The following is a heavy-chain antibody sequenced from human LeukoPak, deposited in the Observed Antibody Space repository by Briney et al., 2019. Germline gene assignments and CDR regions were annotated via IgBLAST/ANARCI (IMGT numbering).Heavy chain of an antibody. J-gene: IGHJ4*02. CDR3: AKKFNAKWFGELLSD. CDR2: ISYDGSDK. D-gene: IGHD3-10*01. V-gene: IGHV3-30*18. CDR1: GFTFSSYG. Sequence: GGSLRLSCAASGFTFSSYGIHWVRQAPGKGLEWVAVISYDGSDKYYADSVKGRFTISRDNSTNTLYLQMNSLRAEDTAVYYCAKKFNAKWFGELLSDWGQGTLVTVSS.